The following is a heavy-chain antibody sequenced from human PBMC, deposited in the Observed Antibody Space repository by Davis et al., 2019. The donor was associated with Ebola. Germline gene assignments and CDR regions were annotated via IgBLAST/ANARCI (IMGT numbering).Heavy chain of an antibody. J-gene: IGHJ4*02. CDR3: TAGVGATDHDY. V-gene: IGHV3-15*01. D-gene: IGHD1-26*01. Sequence: PGGSLRLSCAASGITFINAWMSWVRQAPGKGLEWVGRSKSKTDVGTTDYAAPVKGRFTISRDDSKNTLYLQMNSLKTEDTAVYYCTAGVGATDHDYWGQGTLVTVSP. CDR1: GITFINAW. CDR2: SKSKTDVGTT.